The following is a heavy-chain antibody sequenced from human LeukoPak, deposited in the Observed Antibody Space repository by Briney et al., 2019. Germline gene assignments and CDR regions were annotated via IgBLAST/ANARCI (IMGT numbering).Heavy chain of an antibody. D-gene: IGHD3-10*01. CDR1: GGSISSYY. Sequence: PSETLSVTCAVPGGSISSYYWSWIRQPPRKGLEWIGYIYYSGSTNYNPSLKSRVTISVDTSKNQFSLKLSSVTAADTAVYYCGRGDGGFDYWGQGTLVTVSS. V-gene: IGHV4-59*01. J-gene: IGHJ4*02. CDR3: GRGDGGFDY. CDR2: IYYSGST.